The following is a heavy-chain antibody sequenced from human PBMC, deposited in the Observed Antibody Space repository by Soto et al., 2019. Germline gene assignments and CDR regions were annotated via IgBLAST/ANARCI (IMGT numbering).Heavy chain of an antibody. CDR1: GFTVSSNY. Sequence: GGSLRLSCAASGFTVSSNYMSWVRQAPGKGLEWVSVIYSGGSTYYADSVKGRFTISRHNSKNTLYLQMNSLGAEDTAVYYCARDGETGQSYYMDVWGKGTTVTVSS. D-gene: IGHD3-10*01. J-gene: IGHJ6*03. CDR3: ARDGETGQSYYMDV. V-gene: IGHV3-53*04. CDR2: IYSGGST.